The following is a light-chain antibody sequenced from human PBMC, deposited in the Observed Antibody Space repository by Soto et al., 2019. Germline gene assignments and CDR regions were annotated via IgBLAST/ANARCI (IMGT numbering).Light chain of an antibody. J-gene: IGLJ1*01. CDR1: SSDIGAYNY. CDR3: CSYAGSNNLI. CDR2: EVS. Sequence: QSVLTQPPSASGSPGQSVPISCTGTSSDIGAYNYVSWYQQYPGKPPKLMIFEVSKRPSGVPDRFSGSKSGNTASLTVSGLQAEDEADYYCCSYAGSNNLIFGTGTKVTVL. V-gene: IGLV2-8*01.